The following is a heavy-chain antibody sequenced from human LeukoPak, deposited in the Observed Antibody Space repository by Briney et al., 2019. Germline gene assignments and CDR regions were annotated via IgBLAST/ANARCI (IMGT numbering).Heavy chain of an antibody. D-gene: IGHD4/OR15-4a*01. CDR2: IYTSGST. CDR3: ARELRGARYYYYMDV. Sequence: PSETLSLTCTVSGGSISSYYWSWIRQPAGKGLKWIGRIYTSGSTNYNPSLKSRVTMSVDTSKNQFSLKLSSVTAADTAVYYCARELRGARYYYYMDVWGKGTTVTVSS. CDR1: GGSISSYY. V-gene: IGHV4-4*07. J-gene: IGHJ6*03.